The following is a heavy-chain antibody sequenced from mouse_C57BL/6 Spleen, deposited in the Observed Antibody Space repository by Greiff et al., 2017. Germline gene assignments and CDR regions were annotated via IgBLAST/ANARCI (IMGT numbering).Heavy chain of an antibody. CDR3: ARHAYYSNYEDAMDY. CDR2: ISSGGSYT. CDR1: GFTFSSYG. D-gene: IGHD2-5*01. Sequence: EVQGVESGGDLVKPGGSLKLSCAASGFTFSSYGMSWVRQTPDKRLEWVATISSGGSYTYYPDSVKGRFTISRDKAKHTLYLQMSSLKSEDTAMYYCARHAYYSNYEDAMDYWGQGTSVTVSS. V-gene: IGHV5-6*01. J-gene: IGHJ4*01.